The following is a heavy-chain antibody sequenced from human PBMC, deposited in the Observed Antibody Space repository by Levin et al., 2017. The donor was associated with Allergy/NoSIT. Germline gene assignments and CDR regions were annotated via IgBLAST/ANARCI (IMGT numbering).Heavy chain of an antibody. CDR1: GGSISSYY. CDR2: IYYSGST. Sequence: PGGSLRLSCTVSGGSISSYYWSWIRQPPGKGLEWIGYIYYSGSTNYNPSLKSRVTISVDTSKNQFSLKLSSVTAADTAVYYCVGAAAGNPDAFDIWGQGTMVTVSS. J-gene: IGHJ3*02. D-gene: IGHD6-13*01. V-gene: IGHV4-59*08. CDR3: VGAAAGNPDAFDI.